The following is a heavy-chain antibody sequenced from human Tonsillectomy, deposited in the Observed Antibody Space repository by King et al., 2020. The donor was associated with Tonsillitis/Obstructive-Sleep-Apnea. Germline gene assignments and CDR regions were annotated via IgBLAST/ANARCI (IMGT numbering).Heavy chain of an antibody. J-gene: IGHJ6*03. V-gene: IGHV4-59*01. Sequence: VQLQESGPGLVKPSETLSLTCTVSGGSISSYYWSWIRQPPGKGLEWIGYIYYSGSTNYNPSLKSRVTISVDTSKNQFSLKLSSVTAADTAVYYFARDKYYFWSGYFVSPNYYYYMDVWGKGTTVTVSS. CDR1: GGSISSYY. CDR2: IYYSGST. D-gene: IGHD3-3*01. CDR3: ARDKYYFWSGYFVSPNYYYYMDV.